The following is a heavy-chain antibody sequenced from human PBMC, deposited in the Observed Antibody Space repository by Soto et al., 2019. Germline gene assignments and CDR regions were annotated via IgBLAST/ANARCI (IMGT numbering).Heavy chain of an antibody. D-gene: IGHD2-21*01. CDR1: GYTFVDYF. V-gene: IGHV1-46*03. J-gene: IGHJ4*02. CDR2: ISLRHHST. Sequence: GASVKVSCKTSGYTFVDYFIHWVRQAPGQGLEWMGIISLRHHSTSYAQKFQDRLSVIRDPSSTTIYMELSSLRSEDTAVYYCARELYSCGAECPNYIHYRGQGTRGTVSS. CDR3: ARELYSCGAECPNYIHY.